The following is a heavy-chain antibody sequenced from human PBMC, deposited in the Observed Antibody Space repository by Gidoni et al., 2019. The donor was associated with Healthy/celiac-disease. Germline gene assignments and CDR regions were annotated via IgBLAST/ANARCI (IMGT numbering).Heavy chain of an antibody. D-gene: IGHD4-17*01. CDR2: IKSKTDGGTT. V-gene: IGHV3-15*01. CDR3: TAQRDGPKTLDY. J-gene: IGHJ4*02. Sequence: LEWVGRIKSKTDGGTTDYAAPVKGRFTISRDDSKNTLYLQMNSLKTEDTAVYYCTAQRDGPKTLDYWGQGTLVTVSS.